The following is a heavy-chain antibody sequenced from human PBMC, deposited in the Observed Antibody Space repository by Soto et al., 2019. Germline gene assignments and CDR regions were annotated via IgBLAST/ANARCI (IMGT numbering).Heavy chain of an antibody. V-gene: IGHV5-51*01. CDR1: GYSFTSYW. CDR3: TLGTTSYYYGMDV. CDR2: IYPGDSDT. D-gene: IGHD1-7*01. J-gene: IGHJ6*02. Sequence: PGESLKISCKGSGYSFTSYWIGWGRRMPGKGLEWMGIIYPGDSDTRYSPSFQGQVTISADKSISTAYLQWSSLKASDTAMYYCTLGTTSYYYGMDVWGQGTTVTVSS.